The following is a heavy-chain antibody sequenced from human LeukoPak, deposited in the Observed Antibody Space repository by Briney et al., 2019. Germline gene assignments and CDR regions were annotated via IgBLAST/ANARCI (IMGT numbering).Heavy chain of an antibody. D-gene: IGHD6-19*01. V-gene: IGHV1-2*02. CDR2: INPNSGGT. CDR1: GYTFTGYY. J-gene: IGHJ4*02. Sequence: ASVKVSCKASGYTFTGYYMHWVRQAPGQGLEWMGWINPNSGGTNYAQKFQGRVTMTRDTSISTAYMGLSRLRSDDTAVYYCARVALRYSSGWYYFDYWGQGTLVTVSS. CDR3: ARVALRYSSGWYYFDY.